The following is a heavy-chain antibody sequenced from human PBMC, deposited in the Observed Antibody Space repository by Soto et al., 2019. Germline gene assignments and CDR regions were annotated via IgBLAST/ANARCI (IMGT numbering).Heavy chain of an antibody. J-gene: IGHJ5*01. V-gene: IGHV3-48*02. CDR1: GFTFSTYI. CDR3: VRGATHRTLLDS. D-gene: IGHD1-26*01. Sequence: LRLSCAASGFTFSTYIMNWVRQAPGKGLEWVSDISGSSGTIYYADSVKGRFTISRDNAKNSLYLQMNSLRDEDTAVYYCVRGATHRTLLDSSGQGSPVTVSS. CDR2: ISGSSGTI.